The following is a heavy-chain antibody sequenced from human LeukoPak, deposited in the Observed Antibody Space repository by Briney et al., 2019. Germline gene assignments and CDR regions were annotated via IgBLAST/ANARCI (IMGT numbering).Heavy chain of an antibody. V-gene: IGHV1-18*01. D-gene: IGHD2-15*01. CDR2: IRTYNANT. CDR1: GYTFTSYG. J-gene: IGHJ3*02. Sequence: GSVTVSCKASGYTFTSYGISGVRQAPGEGHEWMGWIRTYNANTNYAQKLQGRVTMTTHTSPTTAYMELRSLRSDDTAVYYCARDGRCSGGSCYSEAFDSWGQGTMVTVS. CDR3: ARDGRCSGGSCYSEAFDS.